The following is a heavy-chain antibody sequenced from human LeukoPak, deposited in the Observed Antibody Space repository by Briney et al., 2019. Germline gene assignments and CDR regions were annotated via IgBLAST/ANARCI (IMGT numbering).Heavy chain of an antibody. D-gene: IGHD5-12*01. CDR1: GGSISSGSYY. V-gene: IGHV4-61*02. J-gene: IGHJ5*02. CDR2: IYTSGST. Sequence: SQTLSLTCTVSGGSISSGSYYWSWIRQPAGKGLEWIGRIYTSGSTNYNPSLKSRVTISVDTSKNQLSLKLSSVTAADTAVYYCAREKVATITSNWFDPWGQGTLVTVSS. CDR3: AREKVATITSNWFDP.